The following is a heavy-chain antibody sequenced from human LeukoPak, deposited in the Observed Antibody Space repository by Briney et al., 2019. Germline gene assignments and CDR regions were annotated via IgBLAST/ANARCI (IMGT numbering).Heavy chain of an antibody. CDR1: GFTFSSYE. J-gene: IGHJ4*02. V-gene: IGHV3-48*03. CDR3: ARGGRYYYGSGRLDY. CDR2: ISSSGSTI. Sequence: GGSLRLSCAASGFTFSSYEMNWVRQAPGKGLEWVSYISSSGSTIYYADSVKGRFTISRDNARNSLYLQMNSLRAEDTAVYYCARGGRYYYGSGRLDYWGQGTLVTVSS. D-gene: IGHD3-10*01.